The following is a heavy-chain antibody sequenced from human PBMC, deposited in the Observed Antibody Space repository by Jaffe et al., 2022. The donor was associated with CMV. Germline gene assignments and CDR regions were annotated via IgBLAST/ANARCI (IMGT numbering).Heavy chain of an antibody. V-gene: IGHV3-7*03. J-gene: IGHJ4*02. CDR3: ATEGGGLYLDY. D-gene: IGHD3-16*01. CDR1: GFSFTRDW. Sequence: EVQLVESGGGLVQPGGSLRLSCVASGFSFTRDWMSWVRQAPGKGLEWVANIKQEGSEKHYVDSVKGRFTISRDNAKNSLYLQMNSLRAEDTAVYYCATEGGGLYLDYWGQGTLVTVSS. CDR2: IKQEGSEK.